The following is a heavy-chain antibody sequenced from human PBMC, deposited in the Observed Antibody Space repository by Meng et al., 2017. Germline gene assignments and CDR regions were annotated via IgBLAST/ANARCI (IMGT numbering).Heavy chain of an antibody. CDR3: ARGRWNYYVY. CDR2: INHSGST. V-gene: IGHV4-34*01. J-gene: IGHJ4*02. CDR1: GGSFSGYY. Sequence: SETLSLTCAVYGGSFSGYYWSWIRQPPGKGLEWIGEINHSGSTNSNPSLKSRVTISVDTSKNQFSLKLSSVTAADTAVYYCARGRWNYYVYWGQGTLVTVSS. D-gene: IGHD1-1*01.